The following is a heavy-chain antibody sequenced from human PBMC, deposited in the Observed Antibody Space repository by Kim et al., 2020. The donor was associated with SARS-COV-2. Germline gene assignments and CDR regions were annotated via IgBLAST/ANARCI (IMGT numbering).Heavy chain of an antibody. Sequence: YVQKYQGKVTMPRNTSMGTAYMELSSLRSEDTAVYYCARGRQWLVDGGFDPWGQGTLVTVSS. CDR3: ARGRQWLVDGGFDP. D-gene: IGHD6-19*01. J-gene: IGHJ5*02. V-gene: IGHV1-8*01.